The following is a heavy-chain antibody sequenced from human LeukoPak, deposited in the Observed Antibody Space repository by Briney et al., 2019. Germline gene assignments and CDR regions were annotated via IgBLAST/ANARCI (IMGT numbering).Heavy chain of an antibody. Sequence: SETLSLTCAVSGYPISSGYYWGWIRQPPGKGLEWIGSVYHSGSTYYNPSLKSRVTIPVDTSKNQFSLKLSSVTAADTAVYYCARRRNWNYGGYFDYWGQGTLVTVSS. D-gene: IGHD1-7*01. CDR2: VYHSGST. V-gene: IGHV4-38-2*01. CDR3: ARRRNWNYGGYFDY. J-gene: IGHJ4*02. CDR1: GYPISSGYY.